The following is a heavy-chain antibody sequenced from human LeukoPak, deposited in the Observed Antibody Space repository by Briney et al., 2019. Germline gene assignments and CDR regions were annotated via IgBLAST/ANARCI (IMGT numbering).Heavy chain of an antibody. CDR2: INAYNGGT. V-gene: IGHV1-18*01. J-gene: IGHJ5*02. Sequence: ASVKVSCKASGYTFTNYGISWVRQAPGQGLEWMGWINAYNGGTNYAQKLQGRVTMTTDTSTSTAYMELRSLRSDDTAVYYCARTPGGSRTNWFDPWGQGTLVTVSS. D-gene: IGHD3-16*01. CDR1: GYTFTNYG. CDR3: ARTPGGSRTNWFDP.